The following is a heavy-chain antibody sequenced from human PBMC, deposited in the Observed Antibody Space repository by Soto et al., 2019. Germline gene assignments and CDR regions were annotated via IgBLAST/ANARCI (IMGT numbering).Heavy chain of an antibody. V-gene: IGHV4-59*01. CDR1: GGSISSYY. Sequence: SETLSLTCTVSGGSISSYYWSWIRQPPGKGLEWIGYIYHSGSTNYNPSLKSRVTISVDTSKNQFSLKLSSVTAADTAVYYCARGVAARPPYYYGMNVWGQGSTVTVSS. CDR3: ARGVAARPPYYYGMNV. J-gene: IGHJ6*02. D-gene: IGHD6-6*01. CDR2: IYHSGST.